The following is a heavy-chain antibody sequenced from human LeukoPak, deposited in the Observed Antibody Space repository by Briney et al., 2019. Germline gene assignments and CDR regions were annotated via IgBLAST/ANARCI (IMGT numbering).Heavy chain of an antibody. Sequence: GASVKVSCKASGYTFTSYDINWVRQAIGQGLEWMGWMNPNSGNTGYAQKFQGRVTITRNTSISTAYMELSSLRSEDTAVYYCARGSAIHDYGDYEGGWFDPWGQGTLVTVSS. CDR2: MNPNSGNT. J-gene: IGHJ5*02. CDR1: GYTFTSYD. V-gene: IGHV1-8*03. CDR3: ARGSAIHDYGDYEGGWFDP. D-gene: IGHD4-17*01.